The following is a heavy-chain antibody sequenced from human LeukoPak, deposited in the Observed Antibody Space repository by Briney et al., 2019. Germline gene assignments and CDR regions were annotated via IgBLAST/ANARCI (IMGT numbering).Heavy chain of an antibody. Sequence: PGRSLRLSCAVSGSTFGDYGMHWVRQAPGKGLEWLAVLSYDGTNKYYADSVKGRFTISRDNSENTLYLQMNSLRAEDTAIYYCAKDLAYYDSSGDYYPAFDIWGQGTMVTVSS. V-gene: IGHV3-30*18. CDR3: AKDLAYYDSSGDYYPAFDI. CDR2: LSYDGTNK. D-gene: IGHD3-22*01. J-gene: IGHJ3*02. CDR1: GSTFGDYG.